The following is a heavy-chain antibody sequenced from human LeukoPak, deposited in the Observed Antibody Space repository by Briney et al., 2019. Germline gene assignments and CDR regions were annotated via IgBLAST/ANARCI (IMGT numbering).Heavy chain of an antibody. V-gene: IGHV1-8*01. D-gene: IGHD6-19*01. J-gene: IGHJ6*02. Sequence: ASVKVSCKASGYTFTSYDINWVRQATGQGLEWMGWMNPSSGNTGYAQKFQGRVTMTRNTSISTAYMELSSLRSEDTAVYYCARGLGAVAGTDYYYGMDVWGQGTTVTVSS. CDR1: GYTFTSYD. CDR3: ARGLGAVAGTDYYYGMDV. CDR2: MNPSSGNT.